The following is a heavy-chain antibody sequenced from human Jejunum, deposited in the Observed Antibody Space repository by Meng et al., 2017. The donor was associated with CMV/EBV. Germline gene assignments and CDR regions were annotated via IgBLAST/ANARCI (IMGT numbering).Heavy chain of an antibody. CDR3: ARDTAPVPF. CDR1: VFIFSNYE. CDR2: ISNRASAI. Sequence: LSCVGSVFIFSNYEMNWVRQAPGKGLEWISFISNRASAIYYADSVKGRFTVSRDNAKNSLFLQMDNLRVEDTAVYYCARDTAPVPFWGQGTLVTVSS. V-gene: IGHV3-48*03. D-gene: IGHD5-18*01. J-gene: IGHJ4*02.